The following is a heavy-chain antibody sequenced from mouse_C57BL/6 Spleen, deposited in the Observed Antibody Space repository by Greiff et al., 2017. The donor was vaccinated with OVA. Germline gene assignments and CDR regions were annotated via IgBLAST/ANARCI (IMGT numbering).Heavy chain of an antibody. CDR3: ATTRSSSWYFDV. D-gene: IGHD1-1*01. J-gene: IGHJ1*03. CDR1: GFNIKDDY. V-gene: IGHV14-4*01. CDR2: IDPENGDT. Sequence: EVQLQQSGAELVRPGASVKLSCTASGFNIKDDYMHWVKQRPEQGLEWIGWIDPENGDTEYASKFQGKATITADTSSNTAYLQLSSLTSEDTAVYYCATTRSSSWYFDVWGTGTTVTVSS.